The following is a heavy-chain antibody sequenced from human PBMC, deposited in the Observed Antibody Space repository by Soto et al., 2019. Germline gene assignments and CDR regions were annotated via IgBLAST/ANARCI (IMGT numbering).Heavy chain of an antibody. CDR2: IVVGSGNT. V-gene: IGHV1-58*02. CDR3: AAGGSWNWNYLPYYYYYYGMDV. CDR1: GYTFTSYN. D-gene: IGHD1-7*01. Sequence: GASVKVSCKASGYTFTSYNIHWVRQAPGQGLEWIGWIVVGSGNTNYAQKFQERVTITRDMSTSTAYMELSSLRSEDTAVYYCAAGGSWNWNYLPYYYYYYGMDVWGQGTTVTVSS. J-gene: IGHJ6*02.